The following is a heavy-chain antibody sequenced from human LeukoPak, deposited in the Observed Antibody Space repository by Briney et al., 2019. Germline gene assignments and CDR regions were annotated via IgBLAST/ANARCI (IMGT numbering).Heavy chain of an antibody. Sequence: GGSLRLSCAASGFTFYDYTMHWGRHAPGKGLGWVSLISWDGGSTYYADSVKGRFTISRDNSKNSLYLQMNSLRTEDTALYYCAKEEAARYGMDVWGQGTTVTVSS. D-gene: IGHD6-6*01. CDR3: AKEEAARYGMDV. CDR1: GFTFYDYT. J-gene: IGHJ6*02. V-gene: IGHV3-43*01. CDR2: ISWDGGST.